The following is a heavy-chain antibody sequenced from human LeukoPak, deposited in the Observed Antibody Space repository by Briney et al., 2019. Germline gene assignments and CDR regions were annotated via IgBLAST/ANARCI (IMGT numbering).Heavy chain of an antibody. CDR1: GGSISSYY. V-gene: IGHV4-59*01. Sequence: SETLSLTCTVSGGSISSYYWSWIRQPPGKGLEWIGYIYYSGSTNYNPSLESRVTISVDTSKNQFSLKLGSVTAADTAVYYCARGGQLLWFGEDNWFDPWGQGTLVTVSS. CDR2: IYYSGST. D-gene: IGHD3-10*01. CDR3: ARGGQLLWFGEDNWFDP. J-gene: IGHJ5*02.